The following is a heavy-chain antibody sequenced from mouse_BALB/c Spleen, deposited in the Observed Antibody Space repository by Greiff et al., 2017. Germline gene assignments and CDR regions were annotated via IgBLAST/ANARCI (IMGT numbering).Heavy chain of an antibody. CDR1: GFNIKDYY. Sequence: EVQLQQSGAELVRSGASVKLPCTASGFNIKDYYMHWVKQRPEQGLEWIGWIDPENGDTEYAPKFQGKATMTADTSSNTAYLQLSSLTSEDTAVYYCNVIYYGNFDYWGQDTTLTVSS. V-gene: IGHV14-4*02. CDR2: IDPENGDT. J-gene: IGHJ2*01. D-gene: IGHD2-1*01. CDR3: NVIYYGNFDY.